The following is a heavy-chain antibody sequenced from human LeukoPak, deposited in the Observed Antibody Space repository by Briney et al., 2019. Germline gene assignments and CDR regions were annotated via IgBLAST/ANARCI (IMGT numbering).Heavy chain of an antibody. J-gene: IGHJ4*02. CDR1: GFTFSSYG. CDR2: ISGSGGST. Sequence: GGSLRPSCAASGFTFSSYGMSWVRQAPGKGLEWVSAISGSGGSTYYADSVKGRFTISRDNSKNTLYLQMNSLRAEDTAVYYCAKDRVGYCSSTSCYAGDYWGQGTLVTVSS. D-gene: IGHD2-2*01. CDR3: AKDRVGYCSSTSCYAGDY. V-gene: IGHV3-23*01.